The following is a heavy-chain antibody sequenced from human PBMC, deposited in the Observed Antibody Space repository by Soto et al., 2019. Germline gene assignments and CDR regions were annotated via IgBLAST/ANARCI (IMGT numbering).Heavy chain of an antibody. V-gene: IGHV1-46*01. Sequence: ASVKVSCKASGHTFTNYYMHWVRQAPGQGLEWMGVISPSGDGPTFAQKFQGRVTMTRDTSTSTVYMELSSLRFEDTAVYYCASMDYSYYYGMDVWGQGIMVTVYS. CDR2: ISPSGDGP. CDR1: GHTFTNYY. CDR3: ASMDYSYYYGMDV. J-gene: IGHJ6*02. D-gene: IGHD3-10*01.